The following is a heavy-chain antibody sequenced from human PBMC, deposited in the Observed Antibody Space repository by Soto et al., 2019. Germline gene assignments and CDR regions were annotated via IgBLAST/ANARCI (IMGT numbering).Heavy chain of an antibody. D-gene: IGHD1-26*01. Sequence: SQTRSLTWASSGDSVSSNSAAWNWIRQAPSRGLEWLGRTYYRSKWYNDYAISVKSRITINPDTSKNQFSLQLNSVTPEDTAVYYCARMVGATADYWGQGTQVTVSS. V-gene: IGHV6-1*01. CDR2: TYYRSKWYN. CDR3: ARMVGATADY. CDR1: GDSVSSNSAA. J-gene: IGHJ4*02.